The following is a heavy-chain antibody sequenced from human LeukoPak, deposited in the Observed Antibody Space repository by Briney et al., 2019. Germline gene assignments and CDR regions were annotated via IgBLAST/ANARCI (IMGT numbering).Heavy chain of an antibody. CDR1: GFTFSSYG. J-gene: IGHJ3*02. CDR3: ARYVPRRADAFDI. Sequence: PGGSLRLSCAASGFTFSSYGIHWVRQAPGKGLEWVSSISSSSSYIYYADSVKGRFTISRDNAKNSLYLQMNSLRAEDTAVYYCARYVPRRADAFDIWGQGTMVTVSS. V-gene: IGHV3-21*01. CDR2: ISSSSSYI. D-gene: IGHD2-2*01.